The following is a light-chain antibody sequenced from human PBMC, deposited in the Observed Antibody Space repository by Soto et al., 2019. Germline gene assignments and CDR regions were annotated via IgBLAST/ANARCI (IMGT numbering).Light chain of an antibody. Sequence: EIVMTQSPATLSVSPGERATLSCRASQSVSSNLAWYQQKPGQAPRLLIYGASTRATGIPARFSGSGSGTEFILTISSLQSEDFAVYYCQQYFEWPPMTFGQGTKV. J-gene: IGKJ1*01. V-gene: IGKV3-15*01. CDR1: QSVSSN. CDR2: GAS. CDR3: QQYFEWPPMT.